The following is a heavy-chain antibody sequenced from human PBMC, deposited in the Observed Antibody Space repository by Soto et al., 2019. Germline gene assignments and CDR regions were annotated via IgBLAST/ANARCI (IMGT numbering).Heavy chain of an antibody. J-gene: IGHJ3*02. CDR1: GFTFSNYA. D-gene: IGHD3-10*01. Sequence: EVQLLESGGGLAQPGGSLRLSCVASGFTFSNYAMSWVRQAPGKGLEWVSTISGPGETTFYADSVNGRFTISRDNSKTTLYLQVSSLRAEDTAVYYCAKDFIPKNGVHDHFDIWGQGTMVNVSS. CDR2: ISGPGETT. CDR3: AKDFIPKNGVHDHFDI. V-gene: IGHV3-23*01.